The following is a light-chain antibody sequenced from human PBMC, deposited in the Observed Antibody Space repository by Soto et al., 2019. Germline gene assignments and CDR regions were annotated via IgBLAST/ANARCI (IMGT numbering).Light chain of an antibody. CDR3: QQRSNWPRT. CDR1: QSVTGTN. Sequence: EIVLTQSPGTLSLSPGEGATLSCRASQSVTGTNLVWYQQRPGQAPRLLIYDAVRRATGIPDRFSGSGSGTDFTLTISSLEPEEFAVYYLQQRSNWPRTFGQGTKVESK. V-gene: IGKV3D-20*02. CDR2: DAV. J-gene: IGKJ1*01.